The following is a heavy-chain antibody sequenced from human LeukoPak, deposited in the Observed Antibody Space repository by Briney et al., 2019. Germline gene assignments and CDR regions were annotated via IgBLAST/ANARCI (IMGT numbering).Heavy chain of an antibody. CDR2: IYTSGST. CDR3: ERLRLRGTWFDP. CDR1: GGSISSYY. J-gene: IGHJ5*02. V-gene: IGHV4-4*07. D-gene: IGHD4-17*01. Sequence: PSETLSLTCTVSGGSISSYYWSWIRQPAGKGLEGIGRIYTSGSTNYNPSLKSRVTISVDTSKNQFSLKLSSVTAADTAVYYCERLRLRGTWFDPWGQGTLVTVSS.